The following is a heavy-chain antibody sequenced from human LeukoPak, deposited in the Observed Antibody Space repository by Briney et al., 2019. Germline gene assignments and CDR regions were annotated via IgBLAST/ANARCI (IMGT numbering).Heavy chain of an antibody. CDR1: GGSISSYY. J-gene: IGHJ4*02. CDR3: ARDVGSSGDFDY. Sequence: SETLSLTCTVSGGSISSYYWSWIRQPPRKGLEWIGYIYYSGSTNYNPSLKSRVTISVDTSKNQFSLKLSSVTAADTAVYYCARDVGSSGDFDYWGQGTLVTVSS. D-gene: IGHD6-19*01. CDR2: IYYSGST. V-gene: IGHV4-59*01.